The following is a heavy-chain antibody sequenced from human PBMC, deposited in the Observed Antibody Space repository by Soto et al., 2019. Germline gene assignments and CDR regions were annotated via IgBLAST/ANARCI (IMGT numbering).Heavy chain of an antibody. V-gene: IGHV3-33*01. J-gene: IGHJ5*02. D-gene: IGHD2-15*01. CDR2: IWYDGSNK. CDR1: GFTFSSYS. Sequence: GGSLRLSCAASGFTFSSYSMHRVRQAPGKGLEWVAVIWYDGSNKYYADSVKGRFTISRDNSKNTLYLQMNSLRAEDTAVYYCAGGYCSGGSCLYNWFDPWGHGTLVTASS. CDR3: AGGYCSGGSCLYNWFDP.